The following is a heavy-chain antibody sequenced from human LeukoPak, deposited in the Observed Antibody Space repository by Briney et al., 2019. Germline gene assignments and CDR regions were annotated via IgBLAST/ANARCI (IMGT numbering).Heavy chain of an antibody. CDR3: ARTYYDFWSGYYRSGARYNWFDP. J-gene: IGHJ5*02. Sequence: GESLKISCKGSGYSFTSYWIGWVRQMPGKGLEWMGIIYPGDSDTRYSPSFQGQVTISADKSISTAYLQWSSLKASDTAMYYCARTYYDFWSGYYRSGARYNWFDPWGQGTLVTVSS. CDR2: IYPGDSDT. V-gene: IGHV5-51*01. CDR1: GYSFTSYW. D-gene: IGHD3-3*01.